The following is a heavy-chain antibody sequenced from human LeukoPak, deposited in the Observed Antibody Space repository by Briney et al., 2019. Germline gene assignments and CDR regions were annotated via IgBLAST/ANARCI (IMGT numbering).Heavy chain of an antibody. V-gene: IGHV5-51*01. CDR3: ARYTSSWYGPDY. D-gene: IGHD6-13*01. CDR1: GYRFISYW. Sequence: GESLKISCKDSGYRFISYWMGWVRQVPGKGLEWMGIIYPHDSSTTYSPSFQGQVTISADKSISTAYLQWSSLKASDTAMYYCARYTSSWYGPDYWGQGTLVTVSS. CDR2: IYPHDSST. J-gene: IGHJ4*02.